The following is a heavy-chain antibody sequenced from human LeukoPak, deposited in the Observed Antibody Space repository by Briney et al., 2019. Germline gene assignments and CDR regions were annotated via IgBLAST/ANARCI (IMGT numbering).Heavy chain of an antibody. CDR2: ISGSGGST. CDR3: AKDGPYTTVTTPFDY. D-gene: IGHD4-17*01. CDR1: GFTFSSYA. J-gene: IGHJ4*02. Sequence: GGSLRLSCAASGFTFSSYAMSWVRQAPGTGLEWVSAISGSGGSTYYADYVKGRFTISRDNSKNTLYLQMNSLRAEDTAVYYCAKDGPYTTVTTPFDYWGQGTLVTVSS. V-gene: IGHV3-23*01.